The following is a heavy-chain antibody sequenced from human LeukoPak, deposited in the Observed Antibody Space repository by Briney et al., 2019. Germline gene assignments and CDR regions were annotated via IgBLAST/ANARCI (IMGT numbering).Heavy chain of an antibody. CDR1: GITFRSYA. CDR2: INGDGGST. D-gene: IGHD6-19*01. J-gene: IGHJ3*01. CDR3: ARDPYSRGFAAFDV. Sequence: PGGSLRLSCAASGITFRSYAMSWVRQARGKGLEWVSAINGDGGSTYYADSVKGRFTISRDNSNNTLFLQMNSLRVEDTAVYYCARDPYSRGFAAFDVWGQGTMVTVSS. V-gene: IGHV3-23*01.